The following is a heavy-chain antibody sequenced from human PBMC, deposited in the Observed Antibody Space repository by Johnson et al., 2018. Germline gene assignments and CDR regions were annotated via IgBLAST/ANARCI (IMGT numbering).Heavy chain of an antibody. V-gene: IGHV3-30-3*01. CDR2: ISYDGSNK. D-gene: IGHD3-3*02. CDR3: SSLSAGAFDI. Sequence: QVQLVESGGGVVQPGRSXRLSCAASGFTFSSYAMHWVRPAPGKGLEWVAVISYDGSNKYYADPVKGRFTISRDNSKNTLYLQMNSLRVEDTAVYYCSSLSAGAFDIWGQGTMVTVSS. CDR1: GFTFSSYA. J-gene: IGHJ3*02.